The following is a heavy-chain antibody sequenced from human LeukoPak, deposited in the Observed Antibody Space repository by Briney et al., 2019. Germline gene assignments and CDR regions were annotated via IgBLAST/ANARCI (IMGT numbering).Heavy chain of an antibody. V-gene: IGHV3-30*18. CDR1: GFTFSSYG. CDR3: AKVVVPAALPSDY. D-gene: IGHD2-2*01. CDR2: ISYDGSNK. Sequence: GGSLRLSCAASGFTFSSYGMHWVRQAPGKGLEWVAIISYDGSNKYYADSVKGRFTISRDNSKNTLYLQMNSLRAEDTAVYYCAKVVVPAALPSDYWGQGTLVTVSS. J-gene: IGHJ4*02.